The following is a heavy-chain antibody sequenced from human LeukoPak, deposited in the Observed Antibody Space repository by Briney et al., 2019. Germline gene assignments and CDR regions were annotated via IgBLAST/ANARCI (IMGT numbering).Heavy chain of an antibody. CDR3: SLEGSSWYRYFQH. CDR2: TRKKTNGYTT. D-gene: IGHD6-13*01. J-gene: IGHJ1*01. CDR1: GFTFSDHY. V-gene: IGHV3-72*01. Sequence: PGGSLRLSCAASGFTFSDHYMDWVRQAPGKGLEWVGRTRKKTNGYTTEYAASVKGRFTISRDNAKNSLYLQMNSLRAEDTAVYYSSLEGSSWYRYFQHWGQGTLVTVSS.